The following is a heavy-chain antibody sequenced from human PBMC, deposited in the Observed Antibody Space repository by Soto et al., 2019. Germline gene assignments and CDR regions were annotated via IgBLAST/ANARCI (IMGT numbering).Heavy chain of an antibody. CDR3: ARRKRYCSSTSCYHYYYYGMDV. D-gene: IGHD2-2*01. CDR2: ISSSGSTI. CDR1: GFTFSSYE. Sequence: LRLSCAASGFTFSSYEMNWVRQAPGKGLEWVSYISSSGSTIYYADSVKGRFTISRDNAKNSLYLQMNSLRAEDTAVYYCARRKRYCSSTSCYHYYYYGMDVWGQGTTVTVSS. V-gene: IGHV3-48*03. J-gene: IGHJ6*02.